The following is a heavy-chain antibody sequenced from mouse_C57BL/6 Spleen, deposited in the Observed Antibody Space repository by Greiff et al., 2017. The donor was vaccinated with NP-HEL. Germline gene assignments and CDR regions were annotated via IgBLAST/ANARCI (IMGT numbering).Heavy chain of an antibody. CDR1: GFTFSDYG. CDR2: ISSGSSTI. Sequence: EVQRVESGGGLVKPGGSLTLSCAASGFTFSDYGMHWVRQAPEKGLEWVAYISSGSSTIYYADTVKGRFTISRDNAKNTLFLQMTSLRSEDTAMYYCASGDYAHWGQGTTLTVSS. J-gene: IGHJ2*01. D-gene: IGHD2-4*01. CDR3: ASGDYAH. V-gene: IGHV5-17*01.